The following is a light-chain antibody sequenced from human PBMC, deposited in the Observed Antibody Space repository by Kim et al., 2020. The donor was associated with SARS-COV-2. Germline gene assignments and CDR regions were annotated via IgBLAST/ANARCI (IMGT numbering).Light chain of an antibody. CDR1: QSVGSR. CDR2: EVS. CDR3: QQHNDWPLT. J-gene: IGKJ4*01. Sequence: EIVMTQSPATLSVSPGERATLSCRASQSVGSRLAWYQQKPGQAPRLLIYEVSTRATGIPARFTASGSGTQFTLTVSSLQSEDSAVYYCQQHNDWPLTFGGGTKLEI. V-gene: IGKV3-15*01.